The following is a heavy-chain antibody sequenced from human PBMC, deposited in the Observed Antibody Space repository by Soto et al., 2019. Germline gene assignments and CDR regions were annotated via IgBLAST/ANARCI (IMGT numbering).Heavy chain of an antibody. CDR1: GGSISSFY. V-gene: IGHV4-59*12. J-gene: IGHJ6*03. D-gene: IGHD3-10*01. CDR3: ARGARFGDRRYMDV. Sequence: PSETLSLTCTVSGGSISSFYWFWIRQSPGRGLEWIGYVYYSGKTNYNPSLESRVTISVDTSENQFSLKLNSVTAADTAVYYCARGARFGDRRYMDVWGQGTTVTVSS. CDR2: VYYSGKT.